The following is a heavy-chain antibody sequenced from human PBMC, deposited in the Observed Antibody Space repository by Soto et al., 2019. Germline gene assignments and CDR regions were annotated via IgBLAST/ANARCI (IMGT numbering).Heavy chain of an antibody. CDR1: GFSFSGYA. V-gene: IGHV3-23*01. CDR3: AKGIRSQFDY. J-gene: IGHJ4*02. CDR2: MSGSGGST. Sequence: GGSLRLSCAASGFSFSGYAMSWVRQPPGQGLWCVSAMSGSGGSTYYADSVNGRLTISRDNSKNTLYLQMNSLRAADTAVYYCAKGIRSQFDYWGQGTLVTVYS.